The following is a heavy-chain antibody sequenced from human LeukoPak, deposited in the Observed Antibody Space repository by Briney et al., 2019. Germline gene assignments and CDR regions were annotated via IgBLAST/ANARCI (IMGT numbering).Heavy chain of an antibody. CDR2: INHSGST. CDR3: ARRPPRSGYFDY. V-gene: IGHV4-34*01. J-gene: IGHJ4*02. Sequence: SETLSLTCAVYGGSFSGYYWSWIRQPPGKGLEWIGEINHSGSTNYNPSLKSRVTISVDTSKNQFSLKLSSVTAADTAVYYCARRPPRSGYFDYWGQGTLVTVSS. D-gene: IGHD6-6*01. CDR1: GGSFSGYY.